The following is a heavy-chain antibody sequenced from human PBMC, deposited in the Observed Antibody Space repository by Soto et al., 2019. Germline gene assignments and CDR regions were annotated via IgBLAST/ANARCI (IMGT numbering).Heavy chain of an antibody. Sequence: QVQLVQSGAEVKKPGASVKVSCKASGYTFTGYYMHWVRQAPGQGLEWMGWINPNSGDTNYAQKFQGRGTMNRDTFIRTAEMELRRLRTDETAVYYCASGYYDIRGYYLGIYWGQGTLGAVS. CDR1: GYTFTGYY. CDR3: ASGYYDIRGYYLGIY. CDR2: INPNSGDT. J-gene: IGHJ4*01. V-gene: IGHV1-2*02. D-gene: IGHD3-22*01.